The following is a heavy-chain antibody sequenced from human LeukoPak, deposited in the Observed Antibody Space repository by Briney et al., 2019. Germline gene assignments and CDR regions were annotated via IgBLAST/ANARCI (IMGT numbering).Heavy chain of an antibody. J-gene: IGHJ4*02. CDR3: ARYFDYGDYYYFDY. D-gene: IGHD4-17*01. V-gene: IGHV1-3*01. Sequence: ASVKVSCKASGYTFTSYAMHWVRQAPGQRLEWMGWINAGNGNTKYSQKFQGRVTITRDTSASTAYMELSSLRSEDTAVYYCARYFDYGDYYYFDYWGQGTLVTVSS. CDR2: INAGNGNT. CDR1: GYTFTSYA.